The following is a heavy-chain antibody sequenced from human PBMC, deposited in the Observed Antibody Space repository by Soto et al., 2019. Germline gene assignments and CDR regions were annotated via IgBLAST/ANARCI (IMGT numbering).Heavy chain of an antibody. J-gene: IGHJ4*02. Sequence: ASVKVSCKASGGTFSSYAISWVRQAPGQGLEWMGGIIPIFGTANYAQKFQGRVTITADESTSTAYMELSSLRSEDTAVYYCARDHGGEDIVVVVAATQLAYWGQGTLVTVSS. CDR3: ARDHGGEDIVVVVAATQLAY. D-gene: IGHD2-15*01. CDR2: IIPIFGTA. V-gene: IGHV1-69*13. CDR1: GGTFSSYA.